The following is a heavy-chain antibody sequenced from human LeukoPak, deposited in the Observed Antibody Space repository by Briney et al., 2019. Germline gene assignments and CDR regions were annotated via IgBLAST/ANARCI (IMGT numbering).Heavy chain of an antibody. V-gene: IGHV5-51*01. J-gene: IGHJ3*02. CDR1: GYSFTSYW. CDR3: ARQREAYDFWSGYYRSDAFDI. Sequence: GESLKISCKGSGYSFTSYWIGWVRQMPGKGLEWMGMIYPGDSDTRYSPSFQGQVTISADKSISTAYLQWSSLKASDTAMYYCARQREAYDFWSGYYRSDAFDIWGQGTMVTVSS. D-gene: IGHD3-3*01. CDR2: IYPGDSDT.